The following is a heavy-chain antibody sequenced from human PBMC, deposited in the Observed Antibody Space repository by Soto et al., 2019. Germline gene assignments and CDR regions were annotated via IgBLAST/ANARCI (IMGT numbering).Heavy chain of an antibody. D-gene: IGHD6-13*01. CDR1: GFTFSSYA. J-gene: IGHJ6*02. Sequence: GGSLRLSCAASGFTFSSYAMHWVRQAPGKGLEWVAVISYDGSNKYYADSVKGRFTISRDNSKNTLYLQMNSLRAEDTAVYYCARGGIAAAGTSMDVWGQGTTVTVSS. V-gene: IGHV3-30-3*01. CDR2: ISYDGSNK. CDR3: ARGGIAAAGTSMDV.